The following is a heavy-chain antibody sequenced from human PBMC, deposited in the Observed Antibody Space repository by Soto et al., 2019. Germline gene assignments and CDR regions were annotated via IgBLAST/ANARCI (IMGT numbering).Heavy chain of an antibody. J-gene: IGHJ4*02. CDR1: GYTFTGYY. CDR3: ARSAVVVTAGLHY. CDR2: INPNIGGT. V-gene: IGHV1-2*02. Sequence: ASVKVSCKASGYTFTGYYMHWVRQAPGQGLEWMGWINPNIGGTNYAQKFQGRVTMTRDTSISTAYMELSRLRSDDTAVYYCARSAVVVTAGLHYWGQGTLVTV. D-gene: IGHD2-21*02.